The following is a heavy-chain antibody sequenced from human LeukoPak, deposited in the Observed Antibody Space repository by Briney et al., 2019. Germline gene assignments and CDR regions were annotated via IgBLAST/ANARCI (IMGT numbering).Heavy chain of an antibody. CDR2: INHSGST. D-gene: IGHD3-22*01. CDR3: ARGGPRIRIYDSSGYYFFDY. CDR1: GGSFSGYY. V-gene: IGHV4-34*01. Sequence: PSETLSLTCAVYGGSFSGYYWSWIRQPPGKGLERIGEINHSGSTNYNPSLKSRVTISVDTSKNQFSLKLSSVTAADTAVYYCARGGPRIRIYDSSGYYFFDYWGQGTLVTVSS. J-gene: IGHJ4*02.